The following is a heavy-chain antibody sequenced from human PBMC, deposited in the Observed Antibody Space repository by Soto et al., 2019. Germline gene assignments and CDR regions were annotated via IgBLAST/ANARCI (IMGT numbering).Heavy chain of an antibody. CDR2: ISPYNTNT. V-gene: IGHV1-18*01. Sequence: QGQLVQSGVEVKKPGASVKVSCEASGYNFITYGTTWVRQAPGQGLEWMGWISPYNTNTDYAQKLQGRVTMTTDTSTNAASMELRNLRSDDTAVYYCARLGSIYGIHAFDIWGHGTVVTVSS. CDR3: ARLGSIYGIHAFDI. J-gene: IGHJ3*02. CDR1: GYNFITYG. D-gene: IGHD3-10*01.